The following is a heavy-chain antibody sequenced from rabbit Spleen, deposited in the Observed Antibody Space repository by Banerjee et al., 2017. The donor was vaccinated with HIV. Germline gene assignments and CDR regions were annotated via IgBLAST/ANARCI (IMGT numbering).Heavy chain of an antibody. J-gene: IGHJ4*01. V-gene: IGHV1S47*01. Sequence: QEQLVESGGGLVQPGGSLKLSCKASGFDVSSYGVSWVRQAPGTGLEWIGCIDPVFGITNYANSVKGRFTISRENAQNTVYLQLSSLTAADTATYFCVRDQAGDADYGPYYLNLWGQGTLVT. CDR1: GFDVSSYG. CDR2: IDPVFGIT. D-gene: IGHD2-1*01. CDR3: VRDQAGDADYGPYYLNL.